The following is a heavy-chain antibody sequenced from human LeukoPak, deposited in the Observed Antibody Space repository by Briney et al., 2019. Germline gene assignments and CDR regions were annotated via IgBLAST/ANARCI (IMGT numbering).Heavy chain of an antibody. CDR3: AREDSYGYASLDY. D-gene: IGHD5-18*01. CDR1: GFTFSSYW. J-gene: IGHJ4*02. V-gene: IGHV3-7*01. CDR2: IKQDGSEK. Sequence: GGSLRLSCAASGFTFSSYWMSWVRQAPGKGLEWVANIKQDGSEKYYVDSVKGRFTISRDNAKNSLYLQMNSLRAEDTAVYYCAREDSYGYASLDYWGQGTLVTVSS.